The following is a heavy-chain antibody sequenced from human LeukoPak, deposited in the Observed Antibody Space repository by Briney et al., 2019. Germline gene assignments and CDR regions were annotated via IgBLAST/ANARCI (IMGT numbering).Heavy chain of an antibody. CDR3: ARQKIRSYDFWSGRRHWFDP. CDR2: IYYSGST. Sequence: SETLSLTCTVSGGSISSSSYYWGWIRQPPGKGLEWIGSIYYSGSTYYNPSLKSRVTISVDTSKNQFSLKLSSVTAADTAVYYCARQKIRSYDFWSGRRHWFDPWGQGTLVTVSS. J-gene: IGHJ5*02. D-gene: IGHD3-3*01. CDR1: GGSISSSSYY. V-gene: IGHV4-39*01.